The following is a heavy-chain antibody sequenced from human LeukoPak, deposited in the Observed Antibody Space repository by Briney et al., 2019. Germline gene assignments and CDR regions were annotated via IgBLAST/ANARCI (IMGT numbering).Heavy chain of an antibody. CDR1: GGSISSYY. V-gene: IGHV4-59*08. D-gene: IGHD1-14*01. Sequence: SETLSLTCTVSGGSISSYYWSWIRKPPGKGLEWIGYIYHTGSTNYNPSLKSRVTISVDTSTSQFSLKLSSVTAADTAVYYCARHSPNRDFDSWGQGTLVTVSS. J-gene: IGHJ4*02. CDR3: ARHSPNRDFDS. CDR2: IYHTGST.